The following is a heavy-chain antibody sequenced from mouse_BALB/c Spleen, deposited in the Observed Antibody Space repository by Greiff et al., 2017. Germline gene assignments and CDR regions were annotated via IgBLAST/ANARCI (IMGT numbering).Heavy chain of an antibody. V-gene: IGHV1-63*02. J-gene: IGHJ4*01. CDR3: ARDTTVVPTDYYAMDY. D-gene: IGHD1-1*01. Sequence: QVQLQQSGAELVGPGTSVKMSCKAAGYTFTNYWIGWVQQRPGHGLEWIGDIYPGGGYTNYNEKFKGKATLTADTSSSTAYMQHSSLTSEDSAIYYSARDTTVVPTDYYAMDYWGQGTSVTVSS. CDR1: GYTFTNYW. CDR2: IYPGGGYT.